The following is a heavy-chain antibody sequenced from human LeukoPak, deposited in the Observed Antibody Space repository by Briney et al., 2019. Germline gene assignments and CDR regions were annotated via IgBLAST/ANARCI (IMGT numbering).Heavy chain of an antibody. CDR1: GYRFTNYW. J-gene: IGHJ6*02. D-gene: IGHD4-17*01. CDR2: IYPGDFDT. Sequence: PGESLRISCKGSGYRFTNYWIGWVRQMPGKGLEWMGIIYPGDFDTRYSPSFQGQVTISADKSISTAYLQWSSLKASDTAVYYCARHFTVSSYYYYGLDIWGQGTTVTVSS. CDR3: ARHFTVSSYYYYGLDI. V-gene: IGHV5-51*01.